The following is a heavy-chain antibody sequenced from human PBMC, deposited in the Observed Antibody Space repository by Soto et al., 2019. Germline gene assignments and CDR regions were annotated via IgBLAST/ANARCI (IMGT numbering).Heavy chain of an antibody. J-gene: IGHJ6*02. CDR2: ISAYNGNT. V-gene: IGHV1-18*01. Sequence: QVPLVQSGAEVKKPGASVKVSCKASGYTFTSYGISWVRQAPGQGLEWMGWISAYNGNTNYAQKLQGRVTMTTDTSTSTAYMELRSLRSDDTAVYYCARDPGYTYYYDSSVFPGGMDVWGQGTTVTVSS. D-gene: IGHD3-22*01. CDR1: GYTFTSYG. CDR3: ARDPGYTYYYDSSVFPGGMDV.